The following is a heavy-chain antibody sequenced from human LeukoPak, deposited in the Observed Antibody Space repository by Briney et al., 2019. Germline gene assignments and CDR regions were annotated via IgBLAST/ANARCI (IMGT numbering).Heavy chain of an antibody. Sequence: SGTLSLTCAVYGGSFSGYYWSWIRQPPGKGLEWIGEINHSGSTNYNPSLKSRVTISVDTSKNQFSLKLSSVTAADTAVYYCARVGLLAFDYWGQGTLVTVSS. V-gene: IGHV4-34*01. CDR3: ARVGLLAFDY. D-gene: IGHD2-15*01. CDR2: INHSGST. J-gene: IGHJ4*02. CDR1: GGSFSGYY.